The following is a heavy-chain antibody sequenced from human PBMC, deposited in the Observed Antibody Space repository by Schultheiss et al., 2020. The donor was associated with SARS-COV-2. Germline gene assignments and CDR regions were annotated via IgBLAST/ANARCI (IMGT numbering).Heavy chain of an antibody. D-gene: IGHD1-14*01. V-gene: IGHV4-34*09. J-gene: IGHJ6*02. CDR3: ARDLPSGLRGGSKEPRMGYYGMGV. CDR2: IYYSGST. CDR1: GGSFSGYY. Sequence: SETLSLTCAVYGGSFSGYYWSWIRQPPGKGLEWIGYIYYSGSTYYNPSLKSRVTISVDTSKNQFSLKLSSVTAADTAVYYCARDLPSGLRGGSKEPRMGYYGMGVWGQGTTVTVSS.